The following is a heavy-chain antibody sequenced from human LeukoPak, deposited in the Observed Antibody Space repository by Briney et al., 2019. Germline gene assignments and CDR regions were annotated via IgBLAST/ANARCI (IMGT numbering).Heavy chain of an antibody. D-gene: IGHD2-2*01. CDR2: ISTDGTDT. CDR3: AKEGSQYASSWFHH. CDR1: GFTVSSYG. Sequence: PGGSLSLYCEASGFTVSSYGMQWLRQAPGLGPEGVIVISTDGTDTPYAVPVKGRFTISRDRSTNTLYLQMDSRRVEDTAVYYCAKEGSQYASSWFHHWGQGTLVSVSS. V-gene: IGHV3-30*18. J-gene: IGHJ5*02.